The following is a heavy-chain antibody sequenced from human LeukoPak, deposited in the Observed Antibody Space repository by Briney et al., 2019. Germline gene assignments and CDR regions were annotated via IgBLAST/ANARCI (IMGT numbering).Heavy chain of an antibody. CDR3: ARDGMVRGVIF. Sequence: PGGSLRLSCAASGFTFDDFAMHWVRQVPGKGLEWVSAISGSGGSTYYADSVKGRFTISRDNSKNTLYLQMNSLRAEDTAVYYCARDGMVRGVIFWGQGTLVTVSS. V-gene: IGHV3-23*01. CDR2: ISGSGGST. CDR1: GFTFDDFA. J-gene: IGHJ4*02. D-gene: IGHD3-10*01.